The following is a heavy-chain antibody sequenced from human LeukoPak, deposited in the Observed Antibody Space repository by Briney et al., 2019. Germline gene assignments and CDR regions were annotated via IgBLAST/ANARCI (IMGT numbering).Heavy chain of an antibody. Sequence: GGSLRLSCAASGFTCSSYWMSWVRQAPGKGLEWVANIKQDGSEKYYVDSVKGRFTISRDNAKNSLYLQMNSLRAEDTAVYYCAKGRGVVPAAIRGGYWGQGTLVTVSS. CDR3: AKGRGVVPAAIRGGY. V-gene: IGHV3-7*01. D-gene: IGHD2-2*02. J-gene: IGHJ4*02. CDR2: IKQDGSEK. CDR1: GFTCSSYW.